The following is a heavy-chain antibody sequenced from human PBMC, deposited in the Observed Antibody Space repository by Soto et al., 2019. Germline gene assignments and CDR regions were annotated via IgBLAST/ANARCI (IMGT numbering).Heavy chain of an antibody. D-gene: IGHD3-10*01. CDR3: ARDLYGSGSYFTDY. CDR1: GYTFTSAG. Sequence: QVQLVQSGAEVKNPGTSVKVSCRTSGYTFTSAGISWVRQAPGQGLEWMGWISVYNGNTKYAQKVQGRVTLTKDTSTSTAYMELRSLTSDDSAGYYCARDLYGSGSYFTDYWGQGTQVTVPA. CDR2: ISVYNGNT. J-gene: IGHJ4*02. V-gene: IGHV1-18*01.